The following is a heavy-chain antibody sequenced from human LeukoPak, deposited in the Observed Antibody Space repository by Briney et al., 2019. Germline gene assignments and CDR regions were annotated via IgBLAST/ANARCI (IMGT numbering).Heavy chain of an antibody. CDR1: GGSISSTSYF. CDR3: ARLADTAMVDY. CDR2: IYYSGTT. V-gene: IGHV4-39*01. Sequence: MSSETLSLTCTVSGGSISSTSYFWGWIRQPPGKGLEWIGSIYYSGTTYYNPSLKSRVTISVDTSKNQFSLNLNSVTAADTAVYYSARLADTAMVDYWGQGTLVTVSS. D-gene: IGHD5-18*01. J-gene: IGHJ4*02.